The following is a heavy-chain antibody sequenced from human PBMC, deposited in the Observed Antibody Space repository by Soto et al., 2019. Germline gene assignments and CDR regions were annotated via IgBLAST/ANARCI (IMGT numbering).Heavy chain of an antibody. CDR2: INSDGSST. J-gene: IGHJ4*02. CDR3: VYLPAVVAAVRGDYYFDY. CDR1: GFTFSTYW. V-gene: IGHV3-74*01. D-gene: IGHD2-15*01. Sequence: VQLVESGGGLVQPGGSLRLSCAASGFTFSTYWIHWVRQAPGKGLVWVSRINSDGSSTSYADSVKGRFTISRDNRDTLSLQMNSLRAEDTAVYYCVYLPAVVAAVRGDYYFDYWGQGTLVTVSS.